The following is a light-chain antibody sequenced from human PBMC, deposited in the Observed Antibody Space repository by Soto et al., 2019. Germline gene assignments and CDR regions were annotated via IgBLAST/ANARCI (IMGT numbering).Light chain of an antibody. Sequence: DIVMTQSPDSLAVSLGERATINCKSSQSIFYSPNNKNYLAWYQQKPGQPPKLLIYWASTRESGVPDRFSGSGSGTDFTLTISSLQAEDVAVYYCQQYYSSPTWTFGQGTKV. J-gene: IGKJ1*01. V-gene: IGKV4-1*01. CDR2: WAS. CDR1: QSIFYSPNNKNY. CDR3: QQYYSSPTWT.